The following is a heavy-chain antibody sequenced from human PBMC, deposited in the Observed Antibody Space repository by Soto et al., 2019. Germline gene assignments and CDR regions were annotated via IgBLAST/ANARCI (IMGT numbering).Heavy chain of an antibody. J-gene: IGHJ4*02. D-gene: IGHD4-17*01. CDR3: ARSTGYGDSYFDY. V-gene: IGHV4-59*01. Sequence: SQTLPLTCTVSGGSISSYYWNLIRQSPGKGLEWVGYMYYGRSTNYNPSLKSRVTISGDTSKNQFSLKLSSVTAADTAVYYCARSTGYGDSYFDYWGQGILVTVSS. CDR2: MYYGRST. CDR1: GGSISSYY.